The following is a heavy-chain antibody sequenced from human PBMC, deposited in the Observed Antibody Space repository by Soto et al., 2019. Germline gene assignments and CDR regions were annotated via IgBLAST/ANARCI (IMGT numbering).Heavy chain of an antibody. CDR3: AKGGYCTGGTRCYAGFDY. CDR1: GFTFRSYA. CDR2: ISGSGTSA. J-gene: IGHJ4*02. D-gene: IGHD2-8*02. V-gene: IGHV3-23*01. Sequence: EVLLLESGGGLVQPGGSLRLSCAASGFTFRSYAMNWVRLAPGRGLEWVAVISGSGTSAYFADSVKGRFTISRDTSKNTLYLQMNNLRAEDTALYYCAKGGYCTGGTRCYAGFDYWGQGIQVTVSS.